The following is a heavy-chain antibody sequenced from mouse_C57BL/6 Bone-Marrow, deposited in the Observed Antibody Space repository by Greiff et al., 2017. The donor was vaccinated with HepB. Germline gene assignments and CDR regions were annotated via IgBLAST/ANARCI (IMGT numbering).Heavy chain of an antibody. CDR1: GFTFSSYA. D-gene: IGHD1-1*01. J-gene: IGHJ2*01. Sequence: EVNVVESGGGLVKPGGSLKLSCAASGFTFSSYAMSWVRQTPEKRLEWVATISDGGSYTYYPDNVKGRFTISRDNAKNNLYLQMSHLKSEDTAMYYCARAITTVVASFDYWGQGTTLTVSS. CDR2: ISDGGSYT. V-gene: IGHV5-4*03. CDR3: ARAITTVVASFDY.